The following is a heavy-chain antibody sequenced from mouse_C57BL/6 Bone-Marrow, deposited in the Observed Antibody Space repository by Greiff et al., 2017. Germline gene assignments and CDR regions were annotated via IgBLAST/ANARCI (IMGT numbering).Heavy chain of an antibody. D-gene: IGHD1-1*01. CDR3: ARVEEITTVVFDY. Sequence: EVMLVESEGGLVQPGSSMKLSCTASGFTFSDYYMAWVRQVPEKGLEWVANINYDGSSTYYLDSLKSRFIISRDNSKNILYLQMSSLNSEDTATYDCARVEEITTVVFDYWGQGTTLTGSS. CDR2: INYDGSST. V-gene: IGHV5-16*01. J-gene: IGHJ2*01. CDR1: GFTFSDYY.